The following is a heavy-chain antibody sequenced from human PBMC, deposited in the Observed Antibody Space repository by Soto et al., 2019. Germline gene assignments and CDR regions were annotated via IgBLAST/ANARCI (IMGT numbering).Heavy chain of an antibody. Sequence: GLEWMGIINPSGGRTSYAQKFQGRVTMTRDMSTSTVYMDLSSLRSEDTAVYYCARVGFFFQTEDGIRDEVPVSEFLLKRSSDL. CDR2: INPSGGRT. J-gene: IGHJ2*01. D-gene: IGHD2-15*01. V-gene: IGHV1-46*01. CDR3: ARVGFFFQTEDGIRDEVPVSEFLLKRSSDL.